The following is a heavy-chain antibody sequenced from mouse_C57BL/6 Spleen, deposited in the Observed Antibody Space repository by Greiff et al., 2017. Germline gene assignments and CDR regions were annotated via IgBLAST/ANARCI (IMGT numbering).Heavy chain of an antibody. Sequence: QVQLQQPGAELVKPGASVKLSCKASGYTFTSYWMHWVKQRPGRGLEWIGRIDPNSGGTKYNEKFKSKATLTVDKASSTAYMQLSSLTSGDSAVYYYARRLLRGYYLDYWGQGTTLTVSS. V-gene: IGHV1-72*01. D-gene: IGHD1-1*01. CDR1: GYTFTSYW. CDR3: ARRLLRGYYLDY. J-gene: IGHJ2*01. CDR2: IDPNSGGT.